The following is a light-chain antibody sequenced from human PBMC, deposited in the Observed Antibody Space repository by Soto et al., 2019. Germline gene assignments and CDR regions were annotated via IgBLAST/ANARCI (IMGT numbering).Light chain of an antibody. CDR1: SSDVGGYNY. Sequence: QSALTQPASVSGSPGQSITISCTGTSSDVGGYNYVSWYQQHPGKAPKLMIYEVSNRPSGVPDRFSGSKSGNTASLTVSGLQAEDEADYYCSSYAGTNNYVFGIGAKLTVL. CDR2: EVS. J-gene: IGLJ1*01. CDR3: SSYAGTNNYV. V-gene: IGLV2-8*01.